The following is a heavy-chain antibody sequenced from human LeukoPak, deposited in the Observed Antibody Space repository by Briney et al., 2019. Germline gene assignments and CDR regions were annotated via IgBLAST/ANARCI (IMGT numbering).Heavy chain of an antibody. CDR1: GFTVSSNY. CDR2: IYSGGST. D-gene: IGHD3-22*01. Sequence: PGGSLRLSCAASGFTVSSNYMSWVRQAPGKGLEWVSVIYSGGSTYYADSVKGRFTISRDISKNTLYLQMNSLRAEDTAVYYCARVRPYYGGDFDYWGQGTLVTVSS. J-gene: IGHJ4*02. CDR3: ARVRPYYGGDFDY. V-gene: IGHV3-66*01.